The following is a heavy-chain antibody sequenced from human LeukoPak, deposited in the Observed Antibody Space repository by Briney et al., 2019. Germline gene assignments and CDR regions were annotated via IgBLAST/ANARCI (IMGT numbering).Heavy chain of an antibody. CDR2: IYYSGST. CDR3: ARAEKARPGAFDI. V-gene: IGHV4-59*01. D-gene: IGHD6-6*01. J-gene: IGHJ3*02. Sequence: SETLSLTCTVSGGSISSYYWSWIRQPPGKGLEWIGFIYYSGSTNYNPSLKSRVTISVDTSKNQFFLNLRSVTAADTAVYYCARAEKARPGAFDIWGQGTMVTVSS. CDR1: GGSISSYY.